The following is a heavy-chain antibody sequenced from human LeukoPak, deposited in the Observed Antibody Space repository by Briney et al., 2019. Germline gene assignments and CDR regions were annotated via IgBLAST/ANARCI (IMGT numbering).Heavy chain of an antibody. CDR2: TNQDGNEK. Sequence: PGGSLRLSCAASGFTFSIYWMSWVRQAPGEGLEWVANTNQDGNEKYYVDSVKGRFTISRDNAKNSLYLQMNSLRAEDTAVYYCARGDDFSGDYWGQGTLVTVSS. V-gene: IGHV3-7*04. J-gene: IGHJ4*02. CDR1: GFTFSIYW. CDR3: ARGDDFSGDY. D-gene: IGHD2-21*02.